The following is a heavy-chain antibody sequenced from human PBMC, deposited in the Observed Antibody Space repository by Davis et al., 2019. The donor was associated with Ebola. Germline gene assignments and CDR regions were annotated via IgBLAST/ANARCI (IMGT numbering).Heavy chain of an antibody. CDR1: GGSISSYY. Sequence: SETLSLTCTVSGGSISSYYWSWIRQPPGKGLEWIGYIYYSGSTYYNPSLKSRVTISVDTSKNQFSLKLSSVTAADTAVYYCARDLHGVLLWFGELVYWGQGTLVTVSS. D-gene: IGHD3-10*01. CDR2: IYYSGST. J-gene: IGHJ4*02. V-gene: IGHV4-59*12. CDR3: ARDLHGVLLWFGELVY.